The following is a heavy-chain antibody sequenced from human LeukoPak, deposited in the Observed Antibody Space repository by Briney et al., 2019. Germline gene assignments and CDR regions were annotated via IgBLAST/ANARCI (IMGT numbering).Heavy chain of an antibody. D-gene: IGHD5-18*01. CDR1: GCTFTGYY. V-gene: IGHV1-2*02. CDR3: ARVMVTRGYSYGYGY. Sequence: ASVKVSCKASGCTFTGYYMHWVRQAPGQGLEWMGWINPNSGGTNYAQKFQGRVTMTRDTSISTAYMELSRLRSDDTAVYYCARVMVTRGYSYGYGYWGQGTLVTVSS. J-gene: IGHJ4*02. CDR2: INPNSGGT.